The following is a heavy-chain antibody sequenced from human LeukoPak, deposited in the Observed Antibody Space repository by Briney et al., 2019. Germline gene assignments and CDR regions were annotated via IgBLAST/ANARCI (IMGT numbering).Heavy chain of an antibody. V-gene: IGHV3-15*01. J-gene: IGHJ4*02. D-gene: IGHD6-19*01. Sequence: KPGGSLRLSCAASGFTFSYAWMNWVRQAPGKGLEWVGRIKSKTDGGTTDYAAPVKGRFTISRDNSRDMLYLQMSGLRDEDTAIYYCAKDYPTIPVAGSPLFDYWGQGTLVTVSS. CDR1: GFTFSYAW. CDR3: AKDYPTIPVAGSPLFDY. CDR2: IKSKTDGGTT.